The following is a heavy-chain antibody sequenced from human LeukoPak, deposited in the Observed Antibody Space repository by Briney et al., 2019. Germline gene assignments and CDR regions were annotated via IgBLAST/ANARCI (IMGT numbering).Heavy chain of an antibody. CDR2: IWYDGSNK. V-gene: IGHV3-33*01. D-gene: IGHD4-17*01. CDR3: ARMGVESTHDYGDYYFDY. J-gene: IGHJ4*02. CDR1: GFTFSSYG. Sequence: ARSLRLSCAASGFTFSSYGMHWVRQAPGKGLELVAVIWYDGSNKYYADSLKGRFTISRDNSKNTLYLQMNSLRAEDTAVYYCARMGVESTHDYGDYYFDYWGQGTLVTVSS.